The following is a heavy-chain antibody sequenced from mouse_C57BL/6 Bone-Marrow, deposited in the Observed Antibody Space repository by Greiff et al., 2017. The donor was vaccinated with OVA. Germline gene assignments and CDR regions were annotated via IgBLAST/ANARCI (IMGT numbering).Heavy chain of an antibody. D-gene: IGHD3-2*02. CDR3: ARKLRLRNYYAMDY. CDR1: GYTFTSYW. CDR2: IDPSDSYT. J-gene: IGHJ4*01. Sequence: VQLQQPGAELVKPGASVKLSCKASGYTFTSYWMQWVKQRPGQGLEWIGEIDPSDSYTNYNQKFKGKATLTVDTSSSTAYMQLSSLTSEDSAVYYCARKLRLRNYYAMDYWGQGTSVTVSS. V-gene: IGHV1-50*01.